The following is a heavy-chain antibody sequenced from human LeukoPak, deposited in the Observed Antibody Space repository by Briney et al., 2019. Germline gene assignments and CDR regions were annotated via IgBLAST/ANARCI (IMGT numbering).Heavy chain of an antibody. J-gene: IGHJ4*02. V-gene: IGHV3-7*01. CDR3: ARDENLYYDSSGLRY. CDR2: IKQDGSEK. D-gene: IGHD3-22*01. CDR1: GFTFSSYW. Sequence: PGGSLRLSCAASGFTFSSYWMGWVRQAPGKGLEWVANIKQDGSEKYYVDSVKGRFTISRDNAKNSLYLQMNSLRAEDTAVYYCARDENLYYDSSGLRYWGQGTLVTVSS.